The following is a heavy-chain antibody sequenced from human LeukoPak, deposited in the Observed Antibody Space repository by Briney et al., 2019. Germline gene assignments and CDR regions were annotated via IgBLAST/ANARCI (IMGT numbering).Heavy chain of an antibody. J-gene: IGHJ5*02. Sequence: GGSLRLSCAASGFTFSSYGLHWVRQAPGKGLEWVANIKQDGSEKYYVDSVKGRFTISRDNAKNSLYLQMNSLRAEDTAVYYCARGVAVAGTTPLNWFDPWGQGTLVTVSS. V-gene: IGHV3-7*01. CDR3: ARGVAVAGTTPLNWFDP. D-gene: IGHD6-19*01. CDR1: GFTFSSYG. CDR2: IKQDGSEK.